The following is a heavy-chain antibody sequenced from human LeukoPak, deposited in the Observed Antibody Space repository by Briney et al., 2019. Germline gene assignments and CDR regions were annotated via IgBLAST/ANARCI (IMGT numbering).Heavy chain of an antibody. CDR3: AKTQAPRKLYYFDF. Sequence: PGGSLRLSCAASGFTFSSYAMSWVRQAPGKGLQWVSAISGSGSTTYYADSVKGRFTISRDNSKNTLYLQMNSLRAEDTAVYYCAKTQAPRKLYYFDFWGQGTLVTVSS. J-gene: IGHJ4*02. D-gene: IGHD1-1*01. V-gene: IGHV3-23*01. CDR2: ISGSGSTT. CDR1: GFTFSSYA.